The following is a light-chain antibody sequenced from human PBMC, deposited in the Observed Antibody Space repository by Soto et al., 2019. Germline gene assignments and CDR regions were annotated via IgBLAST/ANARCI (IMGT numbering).Light chain of an antibody. CDR3: HQRQSWPRT. CDR1: QSLGGN. Sequence: EIVLTQSPATPALCARDNATLSSRASQSLGGNLAWYQQKPGQAPRLLIYGASSRATGVPARFSGSGSGTDFTLTISRLQPEDFAVYYCHQRQSWPRTFGQGTKVDIK. J-gene: IGKJ1*01. V-gene: IGKV3D-15*01. CDR2: GAS.